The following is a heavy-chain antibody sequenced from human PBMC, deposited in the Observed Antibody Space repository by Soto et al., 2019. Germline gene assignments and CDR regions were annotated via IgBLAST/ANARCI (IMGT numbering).Heavy chain of an antibody. J-gene: IGHJ6*02. CDR1: GFTFSSYS. CDR3: ARDGVGTSSLIVPKDYYYYGMDV. D-gene: IGHD2-2*01. V-gene: IGHV3-21*01. CDR2: ISSSSSYI. Sequence: GGSLRLSCAASGFTFSSYSMNWVRQAPGKGLEWVSSISSSSSYIYYADSVKGRFTNSRDNAKNSLYLQMNSLRAEDTAVYYCARDGVGTSSLIVPKDYYYYGMDVWGQGTTVTVSS.